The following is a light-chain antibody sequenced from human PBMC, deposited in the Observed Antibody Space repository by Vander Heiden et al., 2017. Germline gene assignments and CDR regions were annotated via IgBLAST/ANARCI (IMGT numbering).Light chain of an antibody. J-gene: IGLJ1*01. CDR2: IDN. CDR1: SSNIGSNS. CDR3: ATWDDNLNGLYV. V-gene: IGLV1-44*01. Sequence: QPVLTQPPSASGTPGQRVTIPCSGSSSNIGSNSVSWYQRLPGTAPKPLIYIDNQRPSGVPDRFSGSKSGTSASLAISGLQSEDEAEYFCATWDDNLNGLYVFGTGTKVTVL.